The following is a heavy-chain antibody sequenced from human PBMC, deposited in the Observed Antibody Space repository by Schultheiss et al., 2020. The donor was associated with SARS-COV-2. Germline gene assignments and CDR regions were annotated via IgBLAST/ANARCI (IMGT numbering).Heavy chain of an antibody. CDR1: GGSISSGDYY. J-gene: IGHJ5*02. D-gene: IGHD3-3*01. CDR3: ARGRTLRFSEAWFDP. CDR2: IYYNGNT. Sequence: SETLSLTCTVSGGSISSGDYYWSWIRQPPGKGLEWIGYIYYNGNTYYNPSLKSRVAISVDTSKNQFSLKLSSVTAADTAVYYCARGRTLRFSEAWFDPWGQGTLVTVSS. V-gene: IGHV4-30-4*08.